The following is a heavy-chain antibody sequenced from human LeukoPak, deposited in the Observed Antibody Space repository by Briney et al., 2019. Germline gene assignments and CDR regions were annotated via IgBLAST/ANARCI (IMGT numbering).Heavy chain of an antibody. CDR2: INNSGAT. Sequence: SETLSLTCAVYGGSFSGYYWSWIRQPPGTGLEWIAEINNSGATNYNPSLKGRVTISIDTSKNQFSLKLSSVTAADTAVYYCASSRGYTSGLWYYYMDVWGKGTTVTVSS. V-gene: IGHV4-34*01. J-gene: IGHJ6*03. CDR3: ASSRGYTSGLWYYYMDV. D-gene: IGHD6-25*01. CDR1: GGSFSGYY.